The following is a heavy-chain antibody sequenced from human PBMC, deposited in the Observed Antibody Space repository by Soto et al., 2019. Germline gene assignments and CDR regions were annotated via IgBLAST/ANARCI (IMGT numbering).Heavy chain of an antibody. CDR1: EFTFSNYA. V-gene: IGHV3-23*01. CDR2: ISYGGGTT. D-gene: IGHD3-22*01. J-gene: IGHJ4*02. Sequence: GGSLRLSCAASEFTFSNYAMSWVRQAPGKGLEWVSAISYGGGTTYYADSVKGRFTISRDNSKNTLYLQMNSLRAEGTAVYYCAKNPGYYYDSTGYHFHYWGQGTLVTVSS. CDR3: AKNPGYYYDSTGYHFHY.